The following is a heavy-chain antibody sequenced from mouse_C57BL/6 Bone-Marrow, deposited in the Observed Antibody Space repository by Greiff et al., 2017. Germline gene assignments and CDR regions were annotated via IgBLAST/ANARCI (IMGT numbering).Heavy chain of an antibody. V-gene: IGHV1-58*01. CDR3: TREGADDDEGYCDY. D-gene: IGHD2-4*01. Sequence: VQLQQSGAELVRPGSSVKMSCKTSGYTFTSYGINWVKQRPGQGLEWIGYIYIGNGYTEYNEKFKGKATLTSDTSSSTAYMQLSSLTSEDAAIDCCTREGADDDEGYCDYWGQGTTLTVSS. CDR2: IYIGNGYT. J-gene: IGHJ2*01. CDR1: GYTFTSYG.